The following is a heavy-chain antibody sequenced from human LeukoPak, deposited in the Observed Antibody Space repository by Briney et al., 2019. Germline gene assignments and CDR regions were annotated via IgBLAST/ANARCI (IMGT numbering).Heavy chain of an antibody. V-gene: IGHV3-30*02. CDR2: IRYDGDKE. CDR3: AKDNNGAAAGIIPGAFDI. D-gene: IGHD6-13*01. J-gene: IGHJ3*02. CDR1: GFIFRSYG. Sequence: GGSLRLSCVASGFIFRSYGMHWVRQAPGSGLEWVAFIRYDGDKEDYVDSVKGRFTISRDNSKKALYLQMNSLRTEDTAVYYCAKDNNGAAAGIIPGAFDIWGQGTMVTVSS.